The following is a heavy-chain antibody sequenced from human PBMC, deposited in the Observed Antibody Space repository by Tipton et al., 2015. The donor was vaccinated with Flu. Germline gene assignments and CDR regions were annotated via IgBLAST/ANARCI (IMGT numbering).Heavy chain of an antibody. CDR3: ARIIRMTMIRGMRDPYYFDY. CDR2: LYYSGGT. CDR1: GGSLSSYF. D-gene: IGHD3-10*01. J-gene: IGHJ4*02. V-gene: IGHV4-39*07. Sequence: TLSLTCTVSGGSLSSYFWGWIRQPPGKGLEWIGSLYYSGGTHHNPSLKSRVSISGDTSKNQFSLKLKYVTAADTAVYYCARIIRMTMIRGMRDPYYFDYWGQGMLVTVSS.